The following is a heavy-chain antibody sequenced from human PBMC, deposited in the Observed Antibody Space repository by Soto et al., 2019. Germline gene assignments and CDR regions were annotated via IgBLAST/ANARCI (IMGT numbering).Heavy chain of an antibody. Sequence: GGSLRLSCAASVFTFSSYAMSWFRQAPGKALEWFSAISGSGGTTHSADSVKGRFTIARGNSTNSLYLERNGLSSEDTAVYSCAKQLSDSSGCYCVYWGEGSRVTVYS. D-gene: IGHD3-22*01. J-gene: IGHJ4*02. CDR3: AKQLSDSSGCYCVY. V-gene: IGHV3-23*01. CDR1: VFTFSSYA. CDR2: ISGSGGTT.